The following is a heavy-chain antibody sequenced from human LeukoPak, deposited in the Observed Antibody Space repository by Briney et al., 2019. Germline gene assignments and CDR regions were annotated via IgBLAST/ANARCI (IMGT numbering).Heavy chain of an antibody. Sequence: PSETLSLTCTVSGGSISSYYWSWIRQPPGKGLEWIGYIYYSGSTNYNPSLKSRVTISVDTSQNQFSLKLSSVTAADTAVYYCARVGYCTSCYLSEANFDFWGQGTLVTVSS. V-gene: IGHV4-59*01. J-gene: IGHJ4*02. CDR2: IYYSGST. D-gene: IGHD2-2*01. CDR3: ARVGYCTSCYLSEANFDF. CDR1: GGSISSYY.